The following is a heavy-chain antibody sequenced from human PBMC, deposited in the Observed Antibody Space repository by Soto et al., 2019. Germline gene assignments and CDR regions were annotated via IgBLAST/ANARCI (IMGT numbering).Heavy chain of an antibody. J-gene: IGHJ6*02. D-gene: IGHD5-18*01. V-gene: IGHV1-18*01. CDR1: GYTFTSYG. CDR3: ARDGQWIQLWPDNYYYYGMDV. Sequence: QVQLVQSGAEVKKPGASVKVSCKASGYTFTSYGISWVRQAPGQGLEWMGWISAYNGNTNYAQKLQGRVTMTTDKSTSTAYMELRSLSSDDTAVYYCARDGQWIQLWPDNYYYYGMDVWGQGTTVTVSS. CDR2: ISAYNGNT.